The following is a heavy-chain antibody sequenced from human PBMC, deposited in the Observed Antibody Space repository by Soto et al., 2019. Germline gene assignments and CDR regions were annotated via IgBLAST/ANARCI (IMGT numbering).Heavy chain of an antibody. V-gene: IGHV5-10-1*01. CDR3: ARRLLGYCSGGSCESSYYYYGMDV. D-gene: IGHD2-15*01. J-gene: IGHJ6*02. Sequence: PRESLKISCKGSGYSFTSYWISWVRQMPGKGLEWMGRIDPSDSYTNYSPSFQGHVTISADKSISTAYLQWSSLKASDTAMYYCARRLLGYCSGGSCESSYYYYGMDVWGQGTTVTVSS. CDR2: IDPSDSYT. CDR1: GYSFTSYW.